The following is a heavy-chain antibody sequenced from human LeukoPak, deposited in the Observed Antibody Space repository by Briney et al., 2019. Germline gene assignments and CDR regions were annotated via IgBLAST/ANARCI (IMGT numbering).Heavy chain of an antibody. D-gene: IGHD6-13*01. J-gene: IGHJ6*02. Sequence: PGRSLRLSCAASGFTFSSYAMHWVRQAPGKGLEWVAGISYDGSNKYYADSVKGRFTISRDNSKNTLYLQMNSLRAEDTAVYYCARDDSRYYYYYGMDVWGQGTTVTVSS. CDR1: GFTFSSYA. CDR3: ARDDSRYYYYYGMDV. CDR2: ISYDGSNK. V-gene: IGHV3-30-3*01.